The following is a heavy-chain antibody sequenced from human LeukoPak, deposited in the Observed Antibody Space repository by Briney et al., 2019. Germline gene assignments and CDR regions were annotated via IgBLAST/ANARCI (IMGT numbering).Heavy chain of an antibody. CDR2: INPNSGGT. V-gene: IGHV1-2*06. D-gene: IGHD6-19*01. Sequence: GASVKVSCKASGYTFTGYYMHWGRQAPGQGLEWMGRINPNSGGTNYAQKFQGRVTMTRDTSISTAYMELSRLRSDDTAVYYCAREYSSGWYYFDYWGQGTLVTVSS. CDR3: AREYSSGWYYFDY. CDR1: GYTFTGYY. J-gene: IGHJ4*02.